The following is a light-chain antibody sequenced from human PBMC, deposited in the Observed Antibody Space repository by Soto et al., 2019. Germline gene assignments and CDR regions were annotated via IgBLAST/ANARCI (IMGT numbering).Light chain of an antibody. J-gene: IGLJ2*01. V-gene: IGLV1-40*01. CDR1: SSNIGAGYD. Sequence: QSVLTQPPSVSGAPGQRVTISCTGSSSNIGAGYDVHWYQQLPGTAPKLLIYGNSNRPSGVPDRFSGSKSGTSASLAITGLQAEDEADYYSQSYDSSLSGVVFGRGTKLTVL. CDR3: QSYDSSLSGVV. CDR2: GNS.